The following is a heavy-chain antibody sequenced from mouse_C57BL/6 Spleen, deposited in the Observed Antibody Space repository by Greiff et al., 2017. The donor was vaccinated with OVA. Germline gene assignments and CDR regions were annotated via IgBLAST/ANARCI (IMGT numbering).Heavy chain of an antibody. V-gene: IGHV2-6-1*01. J-gene: IGHJ1*03. Sequence: VKVVESGPGLVAPSQSLSITCTVSGFSLTSYGVHWVRQPPGKGLEWLVVIWSDGSTTYNSALKSRLSISKDNSKSQVFLKRNSLQTDDTAMYYCARHYDPYWYFDVWGTGTTVTVSS. D-gene: IGHD2-3*01. CDR1: GFSLTSYG. CDR3: ARHYDPYWYFDV. CDR2: IWSDGST.